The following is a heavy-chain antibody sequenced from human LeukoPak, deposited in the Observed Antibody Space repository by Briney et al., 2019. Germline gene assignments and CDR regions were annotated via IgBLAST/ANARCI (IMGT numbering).Heavy chain of an antibody. CDR1: RFTFSSYG. V-gene: IGHV3-30*18. CDR3: AKDPFDYSNYPHTAGFDY. CDR2: ISYDGCIK. Sequence: PGGSERLSCAASRFTFSSYGMHWVRQAPGKGLEWVAVISYDGCIKYYADSMKGRFTISRDNSKNTLYLQINSLRTEDTAVYYCAKDPFDYSNYPHTAGFDYWGQGT. J-gene: IGHJ4*02. D-gene: IGHD4-11*01.